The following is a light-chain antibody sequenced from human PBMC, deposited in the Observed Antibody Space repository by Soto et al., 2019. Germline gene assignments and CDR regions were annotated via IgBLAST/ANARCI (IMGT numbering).Light chain of an antibody. CDR2: ENN. CDR1: SSNIGAGYE. V-gene: IGLV1-40*01. J-gene: IGLJ1*01. Sequence: QPVLTQPPSVSEAPGQRVTISCTGSSSNIGAGYEAHWYQQVPGTAHKLLIYENNNRPSGVPDRFSGSKSGTSASLAITGLQAEDEAEYYCQSYDSSLSGYVFGTGTKVTVL. CDR3: QSYDSSLSGYV.